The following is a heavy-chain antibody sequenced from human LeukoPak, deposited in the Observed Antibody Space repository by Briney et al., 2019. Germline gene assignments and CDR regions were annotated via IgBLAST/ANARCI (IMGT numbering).Heavy chain of an antibody. CDR3: ASWEVGLTGTTAGWFDP. J-gene: IGHJ5*02. CDR2: IYYGGST. V-gene: IGHV4-59*01. D-gene: IGHD1-20*01. Sequence: SETLSLTCTVSGGSISSYYWSWIRQPPGKGLEWIGYIYYGGSTNYNPSLKSRVTIPVDTSKNQFSLKLSSVTAADTAVYYCASWEVGLTGTTAGWFDPWGQGTLVTVSS. CDR1: GGSISSYY.